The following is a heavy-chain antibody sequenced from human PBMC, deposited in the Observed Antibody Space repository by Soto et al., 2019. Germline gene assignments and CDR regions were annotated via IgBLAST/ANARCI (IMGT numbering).Heavy chain of an antibody. Sequence: SQTLSLTCAISGDSVSSNSAAWNWIRQSPSRGLEWLGRTYYRSKWYNDYAVSVKSRITINPDTSKNQFSLQLNSVTPEDTAVYYWARRGGASSVTLKGTYYYYYMDVWGKGTTVTVSS. CDR1: GDSVSSNSAA. V-gene: IGHV6-1*01. D-gene: IGHD3-10*01. J-gene: IGHJ6*03. CDR3: ARRGGASSVTLKGTYYYYYMDV. CDR2: TYYRSKWYN.